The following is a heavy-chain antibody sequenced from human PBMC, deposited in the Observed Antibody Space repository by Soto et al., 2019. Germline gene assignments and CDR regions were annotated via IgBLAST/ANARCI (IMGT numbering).Heavy chain of an antibody. D-gene: IGHD3-9*01. Sequence: GASVKVSCKASGYTFNNFGITWVRQAPGQGLEWVGWISAYSGDTRYAQKLQGRVTLTTDTSTSTAYMELRSLRSDDTAVYYCARDLDYDILISYRGPPNFDQWGQGTLVTVSS. CDR2: ISAYSGDT. CDR3: ARDLDYDILISYRGPPNFDQ. J-gene: IGHJ4*02. CDR1: GYTFNNFG. V-gene: IGHV1-18*01.